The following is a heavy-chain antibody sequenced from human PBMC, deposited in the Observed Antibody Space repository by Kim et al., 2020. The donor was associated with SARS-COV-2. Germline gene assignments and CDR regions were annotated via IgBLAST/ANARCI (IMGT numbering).Heavy chain of an antibody. CDR1: GFTFSSYA. Sequence: GGSLRLSCSASGFTFSSYAMHWVRQAPGKGLEYVSAISSSGFNTFYADSMKGRVTISRDNSKNTIFLQMRSLRPEDTAVYYCAKSLITAGYDYWGQGTPVTVSS. J-gene: IGHJ4*02. CDR2: ISSSGFNT. D-gene: IGHD3-10*01. CDR3: AKSLITAGYDY. V-gene: IGHV3-64D*09.